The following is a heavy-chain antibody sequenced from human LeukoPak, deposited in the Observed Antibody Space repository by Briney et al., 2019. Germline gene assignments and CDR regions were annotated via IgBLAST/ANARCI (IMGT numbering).Heavy chain of an antibody. Sequence: GGSLRLSCAASGLIFSDYAMTWVRQAPGRGLEFVSAINPVGDATYYTDSARGRFTISRDNSKKTLYLQMNSLRGEDSAKYFCARQVGYCSDGTCYFDHWGQGTLATVSS. CDR3: ARQVGYCSDGTCYFDH. CDR2: INPVGDAT. CDR1: GLIFSDYA. J-gene: IGHJ4*02. D-gene: IGHD2-15*01. V-gene: IGHV3-23*01.